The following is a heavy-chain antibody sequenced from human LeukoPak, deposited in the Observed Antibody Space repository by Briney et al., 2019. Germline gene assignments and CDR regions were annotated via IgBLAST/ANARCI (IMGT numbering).Heavy chain of an antibody. CDR1: GGSFSGYY. Sequence: PSETLSLTCAVYGGSFSGYYWSWIRQPPGKGLEWIGEINHSGSTNYSPSLKSRVTISVDTSKNQFSLKLSSVTAADTAVYYCARGRVVVPAAISFYYYYYGMDVWDQGTTVTVSS. D-gene: IGHD2-2*02. V-gene: IGHV4-34*01. CDR2: INHSGST. J-gene: IGHJ6*02. CDR3: ARGRVVVPAAISFYYYYYGMDV.